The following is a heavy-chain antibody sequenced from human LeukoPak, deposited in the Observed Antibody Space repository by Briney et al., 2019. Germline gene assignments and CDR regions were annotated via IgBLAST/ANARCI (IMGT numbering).Heavy chain of an antibody. CDR2: IYSGGST. D-gene: IGHD2/OR15-2a*01. J-gene: IGHJ3*02. Sequence: PGGSLRLSCAASRFTVSSNYMSWVRQAPGKGLEWVSVIYSGGSTYYADSVKGRFTISRDNSKNTLYLQMNSLRAEDTAVYYCARDILSQGPDAFDIWGQGTMVTVSS. CDR3: ARDILSQGPDAFDI. CDR1: RFTVSSNY. V-gene: IGHV3-53*01.